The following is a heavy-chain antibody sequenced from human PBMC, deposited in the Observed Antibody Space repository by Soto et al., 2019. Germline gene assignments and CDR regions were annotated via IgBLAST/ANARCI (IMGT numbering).Heavy chain of an antibody. CDR2: INAGNGNT. CDR1: RYTFTGYA. CDR3: ARAVAVAADFAY. D-gene: IGHD6-19*01. J-gene: IGHJ4*02. V-gene: IGHV1-3*01. Sequence: ASVKVSCKASRYTFTGYAMHWVRQAPGQRLEWMGWINAGNGNTKYSQKFQGRVTITRDTSASTAYMELSSLRSEDTAVYYCARAVAVAADFAYWGQGTLVTVSS.